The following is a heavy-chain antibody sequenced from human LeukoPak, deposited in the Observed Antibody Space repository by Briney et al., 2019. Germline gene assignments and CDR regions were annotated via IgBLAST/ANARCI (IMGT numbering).Heavy chain of an antibody. CDR3: ARGPRYCSGGICYGSNFDY. D-gene: IGHD2-15*01. J-gene: IGHJ4*02. CDR1: GYTFTSYY. CDR2: INPSGGST. Sequence: GASVKVSCKASGYTFTSYYMHWLRQAPGQGLEWTGIINPSGGSTSYAQKFQGRVTMTRDTSITTVYMEVSRLRSDDTAVYYCARGPRYCSGGICYGSNFDYWGQGTLVTVSS. V-gene: IGHV1-46*01.